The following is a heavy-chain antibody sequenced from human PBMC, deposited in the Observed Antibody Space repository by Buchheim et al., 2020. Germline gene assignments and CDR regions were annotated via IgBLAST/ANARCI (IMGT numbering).Heavy chain of an antibody. D-gene: IGHD3-3*01. V-gene: IGHV4-39*01. Sequence: QLQLQESGPGLVKPSETLSLTCTVSGGSISSSSYYWGWIRQPPGKGLEWIGSIYYSGSTYYNPSLKSRVTISVDTSKNQFSLKLSSVTAADTAVYYCARRLTIFGVVNNYYFDYWGQGTL. CDR1: GGSISSSSYY. CDR2: IYYSGST. CDR3: ARRLTIFGVVNNYYFDY. J-gene: IGHJ4*02.